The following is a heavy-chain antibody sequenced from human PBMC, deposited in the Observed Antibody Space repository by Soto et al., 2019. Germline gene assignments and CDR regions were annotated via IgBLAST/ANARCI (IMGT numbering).Heavy chain of an antibody. V-gene: IGHV1-69*01. CDR3: ARDSGANLSSS. Sequence: QVQLVHSGAEVKKPGSSVKVSCKASGGTFSSYRINWVRQAPGQGLEWVGGIVPIYRTADYAQKFQGRVTITADESARTAYRELRSLKSQDTAADYCARDSGANLSSSWGQGTLVTFSS. J-gene: IGHJ4*02. CDR1: GGTFSSYR. CDR2: IVPIYRTA. D-gene: IGHD6-13*01.